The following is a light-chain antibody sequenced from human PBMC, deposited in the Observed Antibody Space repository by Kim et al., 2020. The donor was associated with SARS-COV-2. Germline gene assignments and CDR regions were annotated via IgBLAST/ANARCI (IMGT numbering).Light chain of an antibody. CDR1: QSVSSY. CDR2: DAS. Sequence: LSLSPGESATLSCRASQSVSSYLAWNQQKPGQAPRLLIYDASNRATGIPARFSGSGSGTDFTLTISSLEPEDFAVYYCQQRSNWYTFGQGTKLEI. V-gene: IGKV3-11*01. J-gene: IGKJ2*01. CDR3: QQRSNWYT.